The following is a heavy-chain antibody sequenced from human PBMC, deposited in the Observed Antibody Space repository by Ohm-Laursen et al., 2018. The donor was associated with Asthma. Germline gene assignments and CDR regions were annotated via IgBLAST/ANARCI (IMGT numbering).Heavy chain of an antibody. D-gene: IGHD3-3*01. CDR1: GFTFSSYA. CDR2: ISGSGGST. V-gene: IGHV3-23*01. J-gene: IGHJ4*02. CDR3: AKDTDFWSGYYHY. Sequence: GSLRLSCSASGFTFSSYAMSWVRQAPGKGLEWVSAISGSGGSTYYADSVKGRFTISRDNSKNTLYLQMSSLRAEDTAVYYCAKDTDFWSGYYHYWGQGTLVTVSS.